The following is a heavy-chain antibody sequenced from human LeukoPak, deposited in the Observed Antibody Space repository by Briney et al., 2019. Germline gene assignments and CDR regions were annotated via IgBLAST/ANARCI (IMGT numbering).Heavy chain of an antibody. D-gene: IGHD5-18*01. J-gene: IGHJ4*02. CDR3: ATSRGYSSGLDY. CDR2: IFHSGNT. Sequence: SETLSLTCIVSGGSISNYYWSWIRQPPGKGLEWIGYIFHSGNTDYNPSLKSRVTISVDTSNNQFSLILSSVTDADTAVYYCATSRGYSSGLDYWGQGTLVTVSS. CDR1: GGSISNYY. V-gene: IGHV4-59*08.